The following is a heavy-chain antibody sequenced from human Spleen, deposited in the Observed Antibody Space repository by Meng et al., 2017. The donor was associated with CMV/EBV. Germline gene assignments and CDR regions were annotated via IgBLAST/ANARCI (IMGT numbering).Heavy chain of an antibody. J-gene: IGHJ4*02. V-gene: IGHV1-69*05. Sequence: CKASGGPFSSYAITWLRLAPGQGLEWMGGINPIFGTPNYAQKFQGRVTITTDESTSTAYMELSSLRSEDTAIYYCAKSYIAARPGFDYWGQGTLVTVSS. D-gene: IGHD6-6*01. CDR2: INPIFGTP. CDR3: AKSYIAARPGFDY. CDR1: GGPFSSYA.